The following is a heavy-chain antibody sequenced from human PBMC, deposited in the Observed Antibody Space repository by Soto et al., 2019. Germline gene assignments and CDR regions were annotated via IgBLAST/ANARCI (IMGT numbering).Heavy chain of an antibody. CDR3: AKRGFCSSSSCQSYYYYGMDV. Sequence: EVQLLESGGTLVQPGGSPRLSCAASGFTFSSYAMSWFRQAQGKGLGWVSAISGSGGGTYYADLVKGRFTISGDNAKSTLYLQMNSLRAEDTAVYYCAKRGFCSSSSCQSYYYYGMDVWGQGTTVTVSS. V-gene: IGHV3-23*01. CDR2: ISGSGGGT. D-gene: IGHD2-2*01. J-gene: IGHJ6*02. CDR1: GFTFSSYA.